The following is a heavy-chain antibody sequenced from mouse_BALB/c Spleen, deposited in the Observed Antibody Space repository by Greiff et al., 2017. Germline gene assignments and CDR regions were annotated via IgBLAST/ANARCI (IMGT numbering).Heavy chain of an antibody. CDR2: INPSNGRT. Sequence: QVQLQQPGAELVKPGASVKLSCKASGYTFTSYWTHWVKQRPGQGLEWIGEINPSNGRTNYNEKFKSKATLTVDKSSSTAYMQLSSLTSEDSAVYYCARDYGSIYGAMDYWGQGTSVTVSS. CDR3: ARDYGSIYGAMDY. CDR1: GYTFTSYW. J-gene: IGHJ4*01. V-gene: IGHV1S81*02. D-gene: IGHD1-1*01.